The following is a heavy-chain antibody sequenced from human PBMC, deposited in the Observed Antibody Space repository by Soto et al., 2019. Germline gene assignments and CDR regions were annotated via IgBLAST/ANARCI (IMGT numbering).Heavy chain of an antibody. V-gene: IGHV4-34*01. CDR2: INHSGDT. J-gene: IGHJ4*02. Sequence: PSETLSLTCAVYGGSFSGYYWSWIRQPPGKGLEWIGEINHSGDTNYNPSLKSRVTISVDTSKNQFSLKLSSVTAADTAMYYCARNSTYYYDSSGYYHHYYFDYWAQGTLVTVSS. CDR1: GGSFSGYY. D-gene: IGHD3-22*01. CDR3: ARNSTYYYDSSGYYHHYYFDY.